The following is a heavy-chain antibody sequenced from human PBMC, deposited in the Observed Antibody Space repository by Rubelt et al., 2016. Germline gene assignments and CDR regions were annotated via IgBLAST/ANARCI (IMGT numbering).Heavy chain of an antibody. CDR3: ARDPDCGGGSCYGRDY. D-gene: IGHD2-15*01. CDR1: GFTFSYNS. V-gene: IGHV3-7*01. Sequence: DVRLVESGGGLVQPGGSLRLSCAGSGFTFSYNSMRWVRQPPGKGLEWVATILRDGSETYYVDSVKGRFPISRDNANRILFLQMGSLGFGETAMYYCARDPDCGGGSCYGRDYWGQGTLVTVSS. CDR2: ILRDGSET. J-gene: IGHJ4*02.